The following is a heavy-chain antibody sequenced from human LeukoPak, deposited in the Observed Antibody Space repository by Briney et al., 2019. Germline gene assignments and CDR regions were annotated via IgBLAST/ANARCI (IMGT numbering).Heavy chain of an antibody. D-gene: IGHD1-26*01. CDR2: INTNSGGT. CDR3: ARNLVGPTDVDY. J-gene: IGHJ4*02. CDR1: GYTFTDYY. V-gene: IGHV1-2*02. Sequence: GASVKVSCKTSGYTFTDYYIHWVRQAPGQGLEWMGWINTNSGGTNYAQKFQGRVTMTRGTSISTAYMDLSSLTSDDTAVYYCARNLVGPTDVDYWGQGTPVTVSA.